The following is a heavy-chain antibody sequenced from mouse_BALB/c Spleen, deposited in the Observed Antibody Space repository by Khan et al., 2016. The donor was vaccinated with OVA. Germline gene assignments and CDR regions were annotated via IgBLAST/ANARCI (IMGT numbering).Heavy chain of an antibody. CDR1: GFTFSGFW. V-gene: IGHV11-2*02. CDR2: INSDGSAI. Sequence: EVQLLETGGGLVQPGGSRGLSCEGSGFTFSGFWMSWVRQTPGKTLEWIGDINSDGSAINYAPSIKDRFTIFRDNDKSTLSLQMSNVRSEDTATYFCMRYDGYYWYFDVWGAGTTVTVSS. J-gene: IGHJ1*01. CDR3: MRYDGYYWYFDV. D-gene: IGHD2-3*01.